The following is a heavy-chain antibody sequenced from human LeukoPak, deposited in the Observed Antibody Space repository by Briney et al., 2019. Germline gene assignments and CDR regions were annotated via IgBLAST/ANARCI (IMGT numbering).Heavy chain of an antibody. Sequence: GGSLRLSCAASGFSFSLYTMKWVRQAPEKGLEWVSSISGNSNYIYYADSVKGRFTISRDNAKNSLYLQMNSLRAEDTAVYYCARGGGSSSWQGDYWGQGTLVTVSS. CDR3: ARGGGSSSWQGDY. J-gene: IGHJ4*02. CDR1: GFSFSLYT. V-gene: IGHV3-21*01. D-gene: IGHD6-13*01. CDR2: ISGNSNYI.